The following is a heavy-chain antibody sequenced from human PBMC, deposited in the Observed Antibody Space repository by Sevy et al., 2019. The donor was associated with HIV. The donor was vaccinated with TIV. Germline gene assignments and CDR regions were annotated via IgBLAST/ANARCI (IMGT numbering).Heavy chain of an antibody. CDR1: GGSISSDSYY. J-gene: IGHJ6*02. D-gene: IGHD3-10*01. V-gene: IGHV4-39*01. CDR3: ARPSSLYYYYAMDV. Sequence: SETLSLTCIVSGGSISSDSYYWGWIRQPPGKGLEWIGSIYYTGSTYYNPSLKSRVTISSDTSKNQFSLRLSSVTAAATARYFCARPSSLYYYYAMDVWGQGTTVTVSS. CDR2: IYYTGST.